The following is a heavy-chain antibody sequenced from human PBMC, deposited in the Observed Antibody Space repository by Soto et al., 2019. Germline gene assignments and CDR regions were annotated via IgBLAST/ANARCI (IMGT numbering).Heavy chain of an antibody. D-gene: IGHD3-3*01. V-gene: IGHV3-53*02. Sequence: EVQLVESGGGLIQPGGSLRLSCAVSGFSVSNNYMSWVRQFPGKGLEWVSIIYADGTTYYKDSLKGRFTISRDNSKNTLHLQVTGLTVEDTAIYHCVKTVAEYDFWGGYDDLWGRGTQVTVSS. CDR1: GFSVSNNY. J-gene: IGHJ4*02. CDR2: IYADGTT. CDR3: VKTVAEYDFWGGYDDL.